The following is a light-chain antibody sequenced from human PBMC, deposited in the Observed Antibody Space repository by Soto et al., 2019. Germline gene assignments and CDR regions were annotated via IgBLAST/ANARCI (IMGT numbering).Light chain of an antibody. J-gene: IGKJ1*01. CDR2: DTS. CDR1: QFVSSR. CDR3: QEYIQWPPGM. V-gene: IGKV3-15*01. Sequence: DIVVTQSPATLSASPGERVTLSCRASQFVSSRLAWYQQRPGQVPRLLIYDTSTRAPDISARFSGSGSGTEFSLPISSLQSEDFAVYYCQEYIQWPPGMFGPGTTVDIK.